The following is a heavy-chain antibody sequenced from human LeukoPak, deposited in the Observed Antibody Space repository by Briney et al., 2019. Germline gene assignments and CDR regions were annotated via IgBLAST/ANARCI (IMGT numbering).Heavy chain of an antibody. D-gene: IGHD3-3*01. Sequence: SETLSLTCAVYGGSFSGYYWSWIRQPPGKGLEWIGYIYYSGSTYYNPSLKSRVTISVDTSKNQFSLKLSSVTAADTAVYYCARGLSLYDFWSGYYVDYWGQGTLVTVSS. CDR3: ARGLSLYDFWSGYYVDY. CDR2: IYYSGST. J-gene: IGHJ4*02. CDR1: GGSFSGYY. V-gene: IGHV4-30-4*08.